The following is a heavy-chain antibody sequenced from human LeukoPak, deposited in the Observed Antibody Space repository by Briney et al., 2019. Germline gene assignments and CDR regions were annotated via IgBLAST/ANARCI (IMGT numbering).Heavy chain of an antibody. J-gene: IGHJ5*02. D-gene: IGHD3-16*01. V-gene: IGHV1-46*01. Sequence: ASVKVSCKASGYTFTSYYMHWVRQAPGQGLEWMGIINPSGGSTSYAQKFQGRVTMTRDTSTSTVYMELSSLRSDDTAVYYCARTVGDTDWFDPWGQGTLVTVSS. CDR3: ARTVGDTDWFDP. CDR1: GYTFTSYY. CDR2: INPSGGST.